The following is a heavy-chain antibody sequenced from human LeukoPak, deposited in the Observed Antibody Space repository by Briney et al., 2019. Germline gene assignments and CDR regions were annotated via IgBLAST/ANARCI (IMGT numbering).Heavy chain of an antibody. V-gene: IGHV4-61*02. CDR1: GGSFSSGSYY. CDR2: IYTSGST. D-gene: IGHD6-6*01. Sequence: PSETLSLTCTVSGGSFSSGSYYWSWIRQPAGKGLEWIGRIYTSGSTNYNPSLKSRVTISVDTSKNQFSLKLSSVTAADTAVYYCARDEYSISSSSLRGFDYWGQGTLVTVSS. J-gene: IGHJ4*02. CDR3: ARDEYSISSSSLRGFDY.